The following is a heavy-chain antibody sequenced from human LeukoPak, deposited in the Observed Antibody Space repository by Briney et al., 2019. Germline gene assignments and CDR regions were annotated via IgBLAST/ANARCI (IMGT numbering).Heavy chain of an antibody. CDR3: ARERGPYGDRKRYGMDV. J-gene: IGHJ6*02. V-gene: IGHV1-69*04. CDR1: GGTFSSYA. CDR2: IIPIFGIA. D-gene: IGHD4-17*01. Sequence: SVKVSCKASGGTFSSYAISWVRQAPGQGLEWMGRIIPIFGIANYAQKFQGRVTIIADKSTSTAYMELSSLRSEDTAVYYCARERGPYGDRKRYGMDVWGQGTTVTVSS.